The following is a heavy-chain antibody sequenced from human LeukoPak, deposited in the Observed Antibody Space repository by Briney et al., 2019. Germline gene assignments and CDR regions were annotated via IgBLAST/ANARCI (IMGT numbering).Heavy chain of an antibody. J-gene: IGHJ4*02. CDR3: AKGYNYAYEY. CDR1: GFTFSSYG. D-gene: IGHD5-18*01. V-gene: IGHV3-33*06. CDR2: IWYDGSNK. Sequence: GGSLRLSCAASGFTFSSYGMHWVRQAPGKGLEWVAVIWYDGSNKYYADSVKGRFTISRDNSKNTLYLQMNSLRPEDTAVYYCAKGYNYAYEYWGQGTLVTVSS.